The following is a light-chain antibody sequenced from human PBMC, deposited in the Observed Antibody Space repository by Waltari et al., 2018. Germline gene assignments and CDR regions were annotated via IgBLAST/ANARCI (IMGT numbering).Light chain of an antibody. V-gene: IGKV2-28*01. CDR2: LGS. CDR1: QNLLHTNGYNY. J-gene: IGKJ1*01. Sequence: DVVVTQSPLSLPVTPGEPASISCRSSQNLLHTNGYNYLDWYLQKPGQPPQLLIFLGSNRASGVPDRFSGSGSGTEVTLKISRVEAEDVGVYYCMQALQSPWSFGQGT. CDR3: MQALQSPWS.